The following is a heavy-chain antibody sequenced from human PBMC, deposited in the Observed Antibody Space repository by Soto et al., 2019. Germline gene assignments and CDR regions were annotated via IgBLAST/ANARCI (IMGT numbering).Heavy chain of an antibody. CDR2: TSYDGNYK. CDR1: GFTFRSHV. D-gene: IGHD5-18*01. V-gene: IGHV3-30-3*01. Sequence: PGGSLRLSCEASGFTFRSHVIHWVRQAPDKGLEWLAVTSYDGNYKYYADSVKGRFTISRDSSKNTLCLQMNSLRAEDTAVYYCARAVDTAMITGADYWGQGTLVTVSS. J-gene: IGHJ4*02. CDR3: ARAVDTAMITGADY.